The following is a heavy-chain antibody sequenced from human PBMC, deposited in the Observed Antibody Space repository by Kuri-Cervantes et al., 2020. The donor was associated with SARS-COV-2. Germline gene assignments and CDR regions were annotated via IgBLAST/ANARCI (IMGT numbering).Heavy chain of an antibody. J-gene: IGHJ4*02. CDR3: ARDRVGVLDS. V-gene: IGHV3-7*01. CDR2: IKQDGSEK. CDR1: GFTFSSYW. Sequence: GGSLRPSCAASGFTFSSYWMSWVRQAPGKGLEWVANIKQDGSEKYYVDSVKGRFTISRDNSKNTLCLNMSSLRAEDTAMYYCARDRVGVLDSWGQGTLVTVSS. D-gene: IGHD2-21*01.